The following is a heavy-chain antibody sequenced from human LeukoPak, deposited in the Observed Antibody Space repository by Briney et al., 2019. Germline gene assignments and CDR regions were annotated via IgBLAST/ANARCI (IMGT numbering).Heavy chain of an antibody. V-gene: IGHV3-11*01. CDR1: GFICSDYA. D-gene: IGHD3-9*01. CDR2: ISSSGSTI. CDR3: ARDPPFDCLLSYFDY. J-gene: IGHJ4*02. Sequence: GGSLRLSCTASGFICSDYAMSWIRQAPGKGLEWVSYISSSGSTIYYADSVKGRFTISRDNAKNSLYLQMNSLRAEDTAVYYCARDPPFDCLLSYFDYGGQGTRVTVPS.